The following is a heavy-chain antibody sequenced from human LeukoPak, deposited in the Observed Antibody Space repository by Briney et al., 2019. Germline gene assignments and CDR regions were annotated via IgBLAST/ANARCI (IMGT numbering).Heavy chain of an antibody. CDR3: VASRWSGALYF. CDR2: SDRDGVVR. Sequence: GGSLRLSCVGSSIRFADHWMLWVRQVPGEPPAWVARSDRDGVVREYADSVKGRFTIPRDNARNTIHLEMNRLKVEDTAIYYCVASRWSGALYFWGQGSLVAASS. D-gene: IGHD3-3*01. CDR1: SIRFADHW. V-gene: IGHV3-74*01. J-gene: IGHJ4*02.